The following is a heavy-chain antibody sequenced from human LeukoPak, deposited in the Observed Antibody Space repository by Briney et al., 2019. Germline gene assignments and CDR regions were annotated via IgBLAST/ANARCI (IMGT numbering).Heavy chain of an antibody. CDR3: AREWGNYGDYLFDP. D-gene: IGHD4-17*01. J-gene: IGHJ5*02. CDR2: ISAYNGNT. CDR1: GYTFTSYG. Sequence: ASVKVSCKASGYTFTSYGISWVRQAPGQGLEWMGWISAYNGNTNYAQKFQGRVTITADKSTSTAYMELSSLRSEDTAVYYCAREWGNYGDYLFDPWGQGTLVTVSS. V-gene: IGHV1-18*01.